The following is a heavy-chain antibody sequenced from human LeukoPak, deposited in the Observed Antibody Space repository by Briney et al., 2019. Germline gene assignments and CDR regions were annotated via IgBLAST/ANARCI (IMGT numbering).Heavy chain of an antibody. Sequence: AGGSLRLSCAASGFTFSDYYMSWIRQAPGKGLEWVSYISSSGSTIYYADSVKGRFTISRDNAKNSLYLQMSSLRAEDTAVYYCASPSLTLGGGAFDIWGQGTMVTVSS. V-gene: IGHV3-11*01. D-gene: IGHD3-16*01. CDR2: ISSSGSTI. CDR3: ASPSLTLGGGAFDI. J-gene: IGHJ3*02. CDR1: GFTFSDYY.